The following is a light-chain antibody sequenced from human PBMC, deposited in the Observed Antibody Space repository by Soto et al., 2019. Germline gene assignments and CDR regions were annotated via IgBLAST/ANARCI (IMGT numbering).Light chain of an antibody. CDR3: QQYYSTPRT. CDR1: QSVLYSSNNKNY. V-gene: IGKV4-1*01. CDR2: WAS. J-gene: IGKJ1*01. Sequence: DIVMTQSPDSLAVSLGERATINCKSSQSVLYSSNNKNYLAWYQQKPGQPPKLLIYWASTRESGVPDRFSGSGSGPDFTLTISSLQAEDVAVYYCQQYYSTPRTFGQGTKVEI.